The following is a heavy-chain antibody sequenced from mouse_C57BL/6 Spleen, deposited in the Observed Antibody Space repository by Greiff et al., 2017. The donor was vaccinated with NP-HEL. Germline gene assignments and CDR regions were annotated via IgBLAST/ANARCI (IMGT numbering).Heavy chain of an antibody. CDR1: GYTFTSYW. CDR3: ARSGDYYGSGRRDY. V-gene: IGHV1-50*01. CDR2: IDPSDSYT. Sequence: VQLQQSGAELVKPGASVKLSCKASGYTFTSYWMQWVKQRPGQGLEWIGEIDPSDSYTNYNQKFKGKATLTVDTSSSTAYMQLSSLTSEDSAVYYCARSGDYYGSGRRDYWGQGTSVTVSS. J-gene: IGHJ4*01. D-gene: IGHD1-1*01.